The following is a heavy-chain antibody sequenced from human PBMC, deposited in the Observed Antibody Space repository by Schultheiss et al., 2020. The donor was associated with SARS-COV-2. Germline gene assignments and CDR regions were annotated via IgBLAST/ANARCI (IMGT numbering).Heavy chain of an antibody. D-gene: IGHD6-6*01. J-gene: IGHJ5*02. CDR2: ISYDGSNK. CDR1: GFTFSSYA. V-gene: IGHV3-30-3*01. Sequence: GGSLRLSCAASGFTFSSYAMHWVRQAPGKGLEWVAVISYDGSNKYYADSVKGRFTISRDNAKNSLYLQMNSLRAEDTAVYYCATPSPEYSSSSGGNWFDPWGQGTLVTVSS. CDR3: ATPSPEYSSSSGGNWFDP.